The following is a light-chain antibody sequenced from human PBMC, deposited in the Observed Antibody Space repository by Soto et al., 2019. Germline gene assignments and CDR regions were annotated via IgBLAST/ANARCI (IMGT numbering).Light chain of an antibody. V-gene: IGKV3-15*01. CDR1: QSISGN. CDR3: QQYNSWTLIS. Sequence: ELMMTQSPATLPVSPGERATLSCRASQSISGNIAWYQQKPGQAPRLLIYAASIRASGIPARFSGTGFGREFTLSISSLQSEDSAVYYCQQYNSWTLISFGQGTRLEIK. J-gene: IGKJ5*01. CDR2: AAS.